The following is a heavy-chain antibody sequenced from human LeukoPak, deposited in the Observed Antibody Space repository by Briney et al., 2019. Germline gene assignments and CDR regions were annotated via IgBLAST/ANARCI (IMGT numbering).Heavy chain of an antibody. J-gene: IGHJ4*01. CDR2: FVGGST. V-gene: IGHV3-53*01. Sequence: GCLRLSCAASGFTFSDYHMSWVRQAPGKGLEWVSAFVGGSTYYTESVKGRFTISRDNSKNTLYLQMNSLRAEDTAVYYCVRHEPNRGWYDWGQGTLVTVSS. CDR3: VRHEPNRGWYD. D-gene: IGHD6-19*01. CDR1: GFTFSDYH.